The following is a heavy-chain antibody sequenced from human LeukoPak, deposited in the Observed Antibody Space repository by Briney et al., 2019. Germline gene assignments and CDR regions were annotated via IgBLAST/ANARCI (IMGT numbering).Heavy chain of an antibody. CDR3: ARGSVLGGYYYYMDV. J-gene: IGHJ6*03. Sequence: ASVKVSCKASGYTFTGYYMHWVRQAPGQGLEWMGWINPNSGGTNYAQKFQGRVTMTTDTSISTAYMGLSRLTSDDTAIYYCARGSVLGGYYYYMDVWGKGTTVTVSS. CDR2: INPNSGGT. CDR1: GYTFTGYY. V-gene: IGHV1-2*02. D-gene: IGHD3-16*01.